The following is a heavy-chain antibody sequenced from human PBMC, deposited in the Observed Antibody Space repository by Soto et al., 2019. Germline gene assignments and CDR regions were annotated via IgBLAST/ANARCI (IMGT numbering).Heavy chain of an antibody. CDR2: IKQDGSEK. CDR3: ATHNHITMIVVVGAPYFDY. Sequence: GGSLRLSCAASEFTFSSYWMSWVRQAPGKGLEWVANIKQDGSEKYYVDSVKGRFTISRDNARNSLYLQMNSLRAEDTAVYYCATHNHITMIVVVGAPYFDYWGQGTLVTVSS. D-gene: IGHD3-22*01. V-gene: IGHV3-7*01. CDR1: EFTFSSYW. J-gene: IGHJ4*02.